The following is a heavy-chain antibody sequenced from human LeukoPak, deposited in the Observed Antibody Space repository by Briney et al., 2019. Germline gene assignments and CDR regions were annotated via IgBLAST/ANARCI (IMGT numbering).Heavy chain of an antibody. CDR3: ATNHSGSYTFEY. V-gene: IGHV3-30*02. Sequence: GGSLNPPCPPSGFPLSSYGINWARQPPGRGRGWVAFIRSDRSNKYYTDSVKGRFTISRDNSKKTLYLQMNSLRAEDTAVYYCATNHSGSYTFEYWGQGTLVTVSS. D-gene: IGHD1-26*01. CDR1: GFPLSSYG. CDR2: IRSDRSNK. J-gene: IGHJ4*02.